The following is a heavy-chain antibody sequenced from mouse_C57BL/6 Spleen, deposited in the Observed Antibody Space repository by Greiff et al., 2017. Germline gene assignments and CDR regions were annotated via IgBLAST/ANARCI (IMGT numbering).Heavy chain of an antibody. Sequence: VQLQQSGAELVKPGASVKLSCKASGYTFTSYWMHWVKQRPGQGLEWIGMIHPNSGSTNYNEKFKSKATLTVDKSSSTAYMQLSSLTSEDSAVYYCARSGYDYDGFAYWGQGTLVTVSA. J-gene: IGHJ3*01. CDR2: IHPNSGST. V-gene: IGHV1-64*01. CDR1: GYTFTSYW. D-gene: IGHD2-4*01. CDR3: ARSGYDYDGFAY.